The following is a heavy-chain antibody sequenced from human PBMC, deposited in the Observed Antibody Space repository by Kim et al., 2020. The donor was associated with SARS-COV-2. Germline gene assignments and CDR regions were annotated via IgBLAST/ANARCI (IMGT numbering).Heavy chain of an antibody. J-gene: IGHJ4*02. D-gene: IGHD2-21*01. Sequence: GGSLRLSCAASGFTFSSYAMHWVRQAPGKGLEWVAVISYDGSNKYYADSVKGRFTISRDNSKNTLYLQMNSLRAEDTAVYYCARATPRQCGGDCYWADNFDYWGQGTLVTVSS. V-gene: IGHV3-30-3*01. CDR2: ISYDGSNK. CDR3: ARATPRQCGGDCYWADNFDY. CDR1: GFTFSSYA.